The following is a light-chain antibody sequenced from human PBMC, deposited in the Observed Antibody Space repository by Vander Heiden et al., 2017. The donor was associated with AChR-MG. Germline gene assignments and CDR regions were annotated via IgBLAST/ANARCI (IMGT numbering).Light chain of an antibody. Sequence: EIVLTQSPATLSLSPGEGATLSCRASLSVSRYLAWYQQKPGQAPRLLIYDASNRATGIPARFSGSGSGTDFTLTISSLEPEDFAVYYCQQRSDCPLTFGGGTKVEIK. CDR3: QQRSDCPLT. CDR1: LSVSRY. CDR2: DAS. V-gene: IGKV3-11*01. J-gene: IGKJ4*01.